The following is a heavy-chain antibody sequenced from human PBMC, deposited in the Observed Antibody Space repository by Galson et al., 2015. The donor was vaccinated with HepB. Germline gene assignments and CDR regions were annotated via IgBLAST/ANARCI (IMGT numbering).Heavy chain of an antibody. J-gene: IGHJ4*02. V-gene: IGHV3-53*01. CDR3: ARGGYGGVDF. D-gene: IGHD4-23*01. CDR2: IFSGGNT. Sequence: SLRLSCAVSGFTVNSNYMSWVRQAPGKGLEWVSVIFSGGNTYYADSVEGRFTISRDNSKSTLYPQMSSLRAEDTAVYYCARGGYGGVDFWGQGTLVTVSS. CDR1: GFTVNSNY.